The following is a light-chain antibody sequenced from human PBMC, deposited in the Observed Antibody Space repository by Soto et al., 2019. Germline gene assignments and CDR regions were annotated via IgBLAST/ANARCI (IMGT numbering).Light chain of an antibody. V-gene: IGKV1-6*01. Sequence: AIQMTQSPSSLSAYVGDRVTITCRASQAIRNDLGWYQQKPGKTPKLLIYAASTLQSGVPSRFSGSGSGTEFTLTISSLQPEDFATYYCLQDYNYPWTFGQGTKVEIK. J-gene: IGKJ1*01. CDR1: QAIRND. CDR2: AAS. CDR3: LQDYNYPWT.